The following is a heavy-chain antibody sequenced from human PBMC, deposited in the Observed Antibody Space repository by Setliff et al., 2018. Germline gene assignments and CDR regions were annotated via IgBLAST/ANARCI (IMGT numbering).Heavy chain of an antibody. D-gene: IGHD3-22*01. CDR1: GFAFITYA. CDR2: IWYDGTNK. V-gene: IGHV3-30*02. Sequence: GESLRLSCAASGFAFITYAMHWVRQAPGKGLEWVAIIWYDGTNKYYADSVKGRFTISRDNSKNTLYLQMNSLRPEDTAVYYCTKRALYDGSAVWAFDIWGQGTMVTGSS. J-gene: IGHJ3*02. CDR3: TKRALYDGSAVWAFDI.